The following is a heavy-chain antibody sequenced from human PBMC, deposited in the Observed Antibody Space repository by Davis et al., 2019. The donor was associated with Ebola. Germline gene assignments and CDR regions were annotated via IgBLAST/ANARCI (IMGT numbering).Heavy chain of an antibody. CDR2: IRSKANSYAT. V-gene: IGHV3-73*01. J-gene: IGHJ4*02. Sequence: GGSLRLSCAAPGFTSSGSAIHWVRQASGKGLEWVGRIRSKANSYATAYAASVKGRFTISRDDSKNTAYLQMNSLKTEDTAVYYCTSTVTTGDYWGQGTLVTVSS. CDR1: GFTSSGSA. D-gene: IGHD4-11*01. CDR3: TSTVTTGDY.